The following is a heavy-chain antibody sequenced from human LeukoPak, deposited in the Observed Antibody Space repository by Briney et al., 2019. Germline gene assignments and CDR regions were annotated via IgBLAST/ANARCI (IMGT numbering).Heavy chain of an antibody. D-gene: IGHD4-17*01. Sequence: GGSLRLSCAASGFTFSSYSMNWVRQAPGKGLEWVSSISSSSSYIYYADSVKGRFTISRDNAKNSLYLQMNSLRAEDTAVYYCAREFPSTGPERYYGMDVWGQGTTVTVSS. CDR2: ISSSSSYI. CDR1: GFTFSSYS. CDR3: AREFPSTGPERYYGMDV. V-gene: IGHV3-21*01. J-gene: IGHJ6*02.